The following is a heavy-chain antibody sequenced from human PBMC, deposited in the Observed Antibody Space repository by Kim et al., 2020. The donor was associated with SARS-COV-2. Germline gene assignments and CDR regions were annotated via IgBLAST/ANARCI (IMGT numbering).Heavy chain of an antibody. CDR2: IYYSGST. CDR3: ARGGGITMIVVAITKSAFDI. D-gene: IGHD3-22*01. V-gene: IGHV4-31*03. J-gene: IGHJ3*02. CDR1: GGSISSGGYY. Sequence: TLSLTYTVSGGSISSGGYYWSWIRQHPGKGLEWIGYIYYSGSTYYNPSLKSRVTISVDTSKNQFSLKLSSVTAADTAVYYCARGGGITMIVVAITKSAFDIWGQGTMVTVSS.